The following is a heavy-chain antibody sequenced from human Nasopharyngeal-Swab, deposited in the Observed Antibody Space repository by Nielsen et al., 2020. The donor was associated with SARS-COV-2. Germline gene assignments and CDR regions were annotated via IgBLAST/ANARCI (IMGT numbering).Heavy chain of an antibody. D-gene: IGHD3-10*01. CDR1: GLTFDDYG. CDR3: ARDRGFDGYYYMDV. Sequence: GESLKISCAASGLTFDDYGMSWIRQAPGKGLEWVSYISSSGSTIYYADSVKGRFTISRDNAKNSLYLQMNSLRAEDTAVYYCARDRGFDGYYYMDVWGKGTTVTVSS. CDR2: ISSSGSTI. V-gene: IGHV3-11*01. J-gene: IGHJ6*03.